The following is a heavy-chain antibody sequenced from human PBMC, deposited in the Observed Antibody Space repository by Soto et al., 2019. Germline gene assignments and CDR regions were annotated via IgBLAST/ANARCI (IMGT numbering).Heavy chain of an antibody. CDR3: ARAVVGTSNWFDP. CDR2: INPGNGNT. V-gene: IGHV1-3*01. D-gene: IGHD1-26*01. CDR1: GYTFITNV. Sequence: ASVKVSCKASGYTFITNVIHWVRQAPGQRLEWMGWINPGNGNTQYSPKFQDRVTITRDTSASTAYMELGSLRSGDTAIYYCARAVVGTSNWFDPWGQGTLVTVSS. J-gene: IGHJ5*02.